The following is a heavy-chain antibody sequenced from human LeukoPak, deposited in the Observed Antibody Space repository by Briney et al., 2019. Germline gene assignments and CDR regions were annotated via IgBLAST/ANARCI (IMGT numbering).Heavy chain of an antibody. CDR2: ISISGSTI. CDR1: GSTLSSYS. V-gene: IGHV3-48*01. J-gene: IGHJ4*02. CDR3: STAKFDY. Sequence: PGGSPRLSCAATGSTLSSYSMNWVRQAPGKGLEWVSHISISGSTIHYADSVRGRFTISRDSAKNSLYLQMNSLRADDTAVYYCSTAKFDYWGQGTLLTVSS.